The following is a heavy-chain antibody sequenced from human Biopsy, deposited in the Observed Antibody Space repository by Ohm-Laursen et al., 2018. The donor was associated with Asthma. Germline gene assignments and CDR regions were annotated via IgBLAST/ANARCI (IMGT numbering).Heavy chain of an antibody. CDR1: GGSISSFY. V-gene: IGHV4-59*07. CDR2: VYWTGST. J-gene: IGHJ4*02. CDR3: VRAVRNEQWLAQFDY. D-gene: IGHD6-19*01. Sequence: SDTLSLTCSVYGGSISSFYWSWIRQSPEKGLEWMGYVYWTGSTNYNPSLKSRITMSVDTSKNRMFLELTSVTAADTAIYYCVRAVRNEQWLAQFDYWGQGKPVTVSS.